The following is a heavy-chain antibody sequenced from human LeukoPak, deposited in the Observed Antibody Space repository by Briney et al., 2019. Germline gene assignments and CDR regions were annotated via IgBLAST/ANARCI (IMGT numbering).Heavy chain of an antibody. D-gene: IGHD3-22*01. CDR1: GYTFIGYY. CDR3: ARGGDYYDSSGYYDDAFDI. Sequence: ASVKVSCKASGYTFIGYYLHWVRQAPGQGLEWMGWINSKRGGTNYAQKFQGRVAMTRDTSISTAYMELSRLRSGDTAVYYCARGGDYYDSSGYYDDAFDIWGQGTMVTVSS. J-gene: IGHJ3*02. CDR2: INSKRGGT. V-gene: IGHV1-2*02.